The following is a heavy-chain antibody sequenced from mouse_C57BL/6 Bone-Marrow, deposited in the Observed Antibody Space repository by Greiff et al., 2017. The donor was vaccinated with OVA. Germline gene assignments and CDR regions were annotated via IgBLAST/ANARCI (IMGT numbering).Heavy chain of an antibody. J-gene: IGHJ2*01. D-gene: IGHD1-1*01. V-gene: IGHV14-2*01. CDR1: GFNIKDYY. CDR3: ARSVITTVVAPNYFDY. CDR2: IDPEDGET. Sequence: DVKLQESGAELVKPGASVKLSCTASGFNIKDYYMHWVKQRTEQGLEWIGRIDPEDGETKYAPKFQGKATITADTSSNTAYLQLSSLTSEDTAVYYCARSVITTVVAPNYFDYWGQGTTLTVSS.